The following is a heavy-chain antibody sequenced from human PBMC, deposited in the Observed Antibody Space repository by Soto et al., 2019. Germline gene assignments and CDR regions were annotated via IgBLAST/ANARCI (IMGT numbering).Heavy chain of an antibody. CDR3: ARDETDYYDSSGYYYS. J-gene: IGHJ5*02. CDR2: IYYSGST. CDR1: GGSISSSSYY. Sequence: PSETLSLTCTVSGGSISSSSYYWGWIRQPPGKGLEWIGSIYYSGSTYYKTSLKSRVTISVDTSKNQFSLKLSSVTAADTAVYYCARDETDYYDSSGYYYSWGQGTLVTVSS. D-gene: IGHD3-22*01. V-gene: IGHV4-39*02.